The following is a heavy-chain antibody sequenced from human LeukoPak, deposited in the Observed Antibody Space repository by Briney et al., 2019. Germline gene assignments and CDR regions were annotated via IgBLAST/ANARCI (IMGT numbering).Heavy chain of an antibody. V-gene: IGHV4-39*07. Sequence: SETLSLTCTVSGGSISSSSYYWGWIRQPPGKGLEWIGSIYYSGSTYYNPSLKSRVTISVDTSKNQFSLKLSSVTAADTAVYYCARGGTYYDFWSGYYPYYFDYRGQGTLVTVSS. J-gene: IGHJ4*02. CDR1: GGSISSSSYY. CDR2: IYYSGST. D-gene: IGHD3-3*01. CDR3: ARGGTYYDFWSGYYPYYFDY.